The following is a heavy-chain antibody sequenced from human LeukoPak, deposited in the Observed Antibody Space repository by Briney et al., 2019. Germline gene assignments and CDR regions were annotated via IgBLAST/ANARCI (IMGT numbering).Heavy chain of an antibody. CDR3: ARESSSWNDGLDF. Sequence: ASVKVSCKASGYSFSDFYIHWVRQAPGQGLEWMGWINPDTDGTNYAQKFQGRVSLTRDTSISTVSLELNRLTLDDTAVYYCARESSSWNDGLDFWRQGVLVTVSP. D-gene: IGHD1-1*01. V-gene: IGHV1-2*02. CDR1: GYSFSDFY. J-gene: IGHJ4*02. CDR2: INPDTDGT.